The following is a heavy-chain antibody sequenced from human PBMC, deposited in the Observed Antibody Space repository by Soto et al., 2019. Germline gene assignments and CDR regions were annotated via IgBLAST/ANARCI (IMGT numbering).Heavy chain of an antibody. Sequence: SVKVSCKASGGTFSSYAISWVRQAPGQGLEWMGGIIPIFGTANYAQKFQGRVTITADESTSTAYMELSSLRSEDTAVYYCARSGWLHSPLDYCGQGTLVTVSS. D-gene: IGHD5-12*01. CDR3: ARSGWLHSPLDY. CDR2: IIPIFGTA. V-gene: IGHV1-69*13. CDR1: GGTFSSYA. J-gene: IGHJ4*02.